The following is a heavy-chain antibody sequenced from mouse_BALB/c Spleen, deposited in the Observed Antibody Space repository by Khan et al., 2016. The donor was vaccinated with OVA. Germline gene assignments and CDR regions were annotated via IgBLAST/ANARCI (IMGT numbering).Heavy chain of an antibody. CDR3: ARGNYYGSSRYAMDY. CDR2: IAPGSGSA. J-gene: IGHJ4*01. CDR1: GYTFTSYW. D-gene: IGHD1-1*01. Sequence: DLVKPGASVKLSCKASGYTFTSYWINWIKQRPGQGLEWIGRIAPGSGSAYYSAMFKGKATLTVDTSSSTAYIQLSSLSSEDSAVYFCARGNYYGSSRYAMDYWGQGTSVTVSS. V-gene: IGHV1S41*01.